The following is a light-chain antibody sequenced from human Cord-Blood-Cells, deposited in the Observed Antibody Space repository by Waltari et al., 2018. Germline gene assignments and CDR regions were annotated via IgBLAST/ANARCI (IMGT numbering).Light chain of an antibody. J-gene: IGKJ3*01. CDR2: GAS. CDR1: QSVSSSY. Sequence: EIVLTQSPGTLSLSPGERATLSCRASQSVSSSYLAWYQQKPGQAPRLLIYGASSRATGIPDRFSGSGSGTDFTLTVCRLEPEDFAVYYCQQYVSSRFTFGPGTKVDIK. V-gene: IGKV3-20*01. CDR3: QQYVSSRFT.